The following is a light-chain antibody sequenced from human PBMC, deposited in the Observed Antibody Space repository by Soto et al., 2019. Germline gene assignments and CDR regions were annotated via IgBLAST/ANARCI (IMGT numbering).Light chain of an antibody. CDR3: QQSYSTPIT. J-gene: IGKJ5*01. Sequence: EIAMTQSPATLSVSPGERATLSCRASQSVSSNLAWYQQKPGQAPSLLIYGASTRATGTPARFSGSGSGTDFTLTISSLQPEDFATYYCQQSYSTPITFGQGTRLEI. CDR1: QSVSSN. CDR2: GAS. V-gene: IGKV3-15*01.